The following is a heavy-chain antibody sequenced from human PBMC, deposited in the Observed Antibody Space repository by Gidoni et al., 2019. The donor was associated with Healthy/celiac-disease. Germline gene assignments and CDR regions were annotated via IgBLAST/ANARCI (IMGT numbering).Heavy chain of an antibody. J-gene: IGHJ3*02. V-gene: IGHV4-61*02. CDR3: AIYYYDSSGYYPPGAFDI. D-gene: IGHD3-22*01. Sequence: KGLEWIWRIYTSGSTNYNPSLKSRVTISVDTSKNQFSLKLISVTAADTAVYYCAIYYYDSSGYYPPGAFDIWGQGTMVTVSS. CDR2: IYTSGST.